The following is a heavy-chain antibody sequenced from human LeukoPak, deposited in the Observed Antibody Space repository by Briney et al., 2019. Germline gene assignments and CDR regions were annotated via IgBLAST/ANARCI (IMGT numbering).Heavy chain of an antibody. CDR1: GGSFSGYY. D-gene: IGHD3-9*01. Sequence: SETLSLTCAVYGGSFSGYYWSWLRQPPGKGLEWIGEINHSGSTNYNPSLKSRVTISVDTSKNQFSLKQSSVTAADTAVYYCARGLRYFDWYYFDYWGQGTLVTVSS. J-gene: IGHJ4*02. CDR3: ARGLRYFDWYYFDY. V-gene: IGHV4-34*01. CDR2: INHSGST.